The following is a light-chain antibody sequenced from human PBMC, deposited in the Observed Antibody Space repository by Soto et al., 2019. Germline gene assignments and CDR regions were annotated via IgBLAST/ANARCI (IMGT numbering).Light chain of an antibody. V-gene: IGKV3D-15*01. J-gene: IGKJ1*01. CDR1: QSVSTY. CDR2: DAS. CDR3: QQYNDWPLT. Sequence: EIVLTQSPGTLSLSPGERAILSCRASQSVSTYLAWYQQKPGQAPRLLIYDASSRATGIPARFSGTGSGTEFTLTISSLQSEDFALYYCQQYNDWPLTFGQGTKVDIK.